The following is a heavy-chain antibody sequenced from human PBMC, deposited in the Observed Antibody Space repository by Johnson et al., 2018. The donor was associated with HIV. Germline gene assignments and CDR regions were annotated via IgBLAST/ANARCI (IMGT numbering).Heavy chain of an antibody. CDR3: VRDRSTYSGSYYGWDAFAL. D-gene: IGHD1-26*01. CDR1: GFTFSSYA. Sequence: VQLVESGGGVVQPGRSLRLSCAASGFTFSSYAMHWVRQAPGKGLKWVSFIRYDGSNQYYADSVKGRFTISSDNSKNTLNLQMNSLRAEDTAVYYCVRDRSTYSGSYYGWDAFALWGQGTMVTVSS. V-gene: IGHV3-30*02. J-gene: IGHJ3*01. CDR2: IRYDGSNQ.